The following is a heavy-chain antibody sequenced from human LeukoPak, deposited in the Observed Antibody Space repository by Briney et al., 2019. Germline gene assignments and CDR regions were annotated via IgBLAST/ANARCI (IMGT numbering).Heavy chain of an antibody. CDR1: GYTFTGYY. V-gene: IGHV1-2*04. Sequence: GASVKVSCKASGYTFTGYYMHWVRQAPGQGLEWMGWINPNSGGTNYAQKFQGWVTMTTDTSISTAYVELNRLRSDDTAVYYCAREGDVVADVNWFDPWGQGTLVTVSS. CDR3: AREGDVVADVNWFDP. D-gene: IGHD2-2*01. CDR2: INPNSGGT. J-gene: IGHJ5*02.